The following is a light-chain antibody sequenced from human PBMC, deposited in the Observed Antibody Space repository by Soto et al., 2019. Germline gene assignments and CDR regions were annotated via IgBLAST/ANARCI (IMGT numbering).Light chain of an antibody. CDR3: SSYTGSSTLV. CDR2: EVS. CDR1: NRDVGAYNY. Sequence: QSALTQPASVSGSPGQSITISCTGTNRDVGAYNYVSWYQQYPGKAPKLMIFEVSNRPSGVSNRFSGSKSGNTASLTISGLQAEDEAEYHCSSYTGSSTLVFGGGTKSPS. J-gene: IGLJ3*02. V-gene: IGLV2-14*01.